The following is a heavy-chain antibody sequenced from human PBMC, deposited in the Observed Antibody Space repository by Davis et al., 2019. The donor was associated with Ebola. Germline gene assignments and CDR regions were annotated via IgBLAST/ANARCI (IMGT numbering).Heavy chain of an antibody. CDR3: ARSSIAARPGYYYGMDV. J-gene: IGHJ6*02. CDR2: IRSKANSYAT. D-gene: IGHD6-6*01. V-gene: IGHV3-73*01. CDR1: GFTFSGSA. Sequence: GESLKISCAASGFTFSGSAMHWVRQASGKGLEWVGRIRSKANSYATAYAASVKGRFTISRDDSKNTAYLQMNSLRAEDTAVYYCARSSIAARPGYYYGMDVWGQGTTVTVSS.